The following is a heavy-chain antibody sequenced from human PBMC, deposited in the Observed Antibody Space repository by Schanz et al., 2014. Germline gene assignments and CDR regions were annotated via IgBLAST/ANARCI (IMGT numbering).Heavy chain of an antibody. V-gene: IGHV3-33*03. CDR1: GFMFSSYG. J-gene: IGHJ4*02. CDR2: ISYDGSKK. D-gene: IGHD3-10*02. CDR3: AKNQYDDVDLSSFYFDF. Sequence: QVQLVESGGGVVQPGRSLRLSCAASGFMFSSYGMHWVRQAPGKGLEWVGVISYDGSKKSYADSVKGRFTISRDSSKNTLYLQMNSLRPEDTAIYYCAKNQYDDVDLSSFYFDFWGQGTLVTVSS.